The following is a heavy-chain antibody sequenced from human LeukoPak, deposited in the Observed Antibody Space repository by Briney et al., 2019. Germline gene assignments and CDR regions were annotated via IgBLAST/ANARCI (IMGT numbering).Heavy chain of an antibody. D-gene: IGHD3-10*01. CDR3: ARFYGFGELFSYGVDV. CDR1: GDSISTTYY. Sequence: PSETLSLTCTVSGDSISTTYYWAWIRQPPGKGLEWIGSIYYSGSTYYSPSLKSRVTISVDTSKNHFSLKLTSVTAADTAVYYCARFYGFGELFSYGVDVWGQGTTVTVSS. V-gene: IGHV4-39*02. CDR2: IYYSGST. J-gene: IGHJ6*02.